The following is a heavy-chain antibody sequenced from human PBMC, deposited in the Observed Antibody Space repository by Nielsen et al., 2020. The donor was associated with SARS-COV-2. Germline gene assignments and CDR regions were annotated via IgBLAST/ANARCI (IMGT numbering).Heavy chain of an antibody. D-gene: IGHD3-9*01. J-gene: IGHJ4*02. CDR1: GFTFSSYW. V-gene: IGHV3-7*01. CDR2: IKEDGSEK. Sequence: GESLKISCAASGFTFSSYWMSWVRQAPGKGLEWVANIKEDGSEKYYVDSVKGRFTISRDNAKNIVYLQMNSLRVEDTAVYYCARRNILDYWGQGTLVTVSS. CDR3: ARRNILDY.